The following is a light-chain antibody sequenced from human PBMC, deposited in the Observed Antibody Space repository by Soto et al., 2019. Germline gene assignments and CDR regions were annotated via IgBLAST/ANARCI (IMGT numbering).Light chain of an antibody. CDR1: SGHSSYA. Sequence: QLVLPQSPSASASLGASVKLTCTLSSGHSSYAIAWHQQQPEKGPRYLMKLDSDGSHTKGDAIPDRFSGSSSGAERYLPISSLQSEDEADYYCQTWGTGIHVVFGGGTKVTVL. CDR3: QTWGTGIHVV. V-gene: IGLV4-69*01. CDR2: LDSDGSH. J-gene: IGLJ2*01.